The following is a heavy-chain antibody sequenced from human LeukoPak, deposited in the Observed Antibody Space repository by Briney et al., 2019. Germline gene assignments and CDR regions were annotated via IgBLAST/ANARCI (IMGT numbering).Heavy chain of an antibody. Sequence: PSETLSLTCTVSGGSISSYYWSWIRQHPGKGLEWIGYISYSGSTYYNPSLKSRIIISVDTSKNQFSLKLSSVTAADTAVYYCARDGGYFDWFGAFDIWGQGTMVTVSS. CDR2: ISYSGST. J-gene: IGHJ3*02. CDR1: GGSISSYY. D-gene: IGHD3-9*01. V-gene: IGHV4-59*01. CDR3: ARDGGYFDWFGAFDI.